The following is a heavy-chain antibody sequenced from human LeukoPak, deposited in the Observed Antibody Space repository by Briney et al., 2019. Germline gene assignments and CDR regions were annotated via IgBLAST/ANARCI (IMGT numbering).Heavy chain of an antibody. Sequence: PGGSLRLSCAAAGFSFSGYSMSWLRQAPGKVLEWVSSISSSGTYIYYADSVKGRFTISRDNAENSLYLQMNSLRAEDTAVYFCARDNFWRGSYPQEGYGGMDVWGRGTTVTVSS. V-gene: IGHV3-21*01. CDR1: GFSFSGYS. CDR2: ISSSGTYI. CDR3: ARDNFWRGSYPQEGYGGMDV. D-gene: IGHD3-3*01. J-gene: IGHJ6*02.